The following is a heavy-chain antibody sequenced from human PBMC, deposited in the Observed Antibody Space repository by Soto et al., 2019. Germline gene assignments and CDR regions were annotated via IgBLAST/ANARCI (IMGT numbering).Heavy chain of an antibody. CDR1: GVTFSSYA. Sequence: QVQLVQSGAEVKKPGSSVKVSCKASGVTFSSYAISWVRQAPGQGLEWMGEIIPIFGTANYAKKFQGRVTITADESTSTAYMELGSQSSEDTAVYYCAIDRGPSSGYYPYWFDPWGQGTLVTVSS. D-gene: IGHD3-22*01. J-gene: IGHJ5*02. V-gene: IGHV1-69*12. CDR2: IIPIFGTA. CDR3: AIDRGPSSGYYPYWFDP.